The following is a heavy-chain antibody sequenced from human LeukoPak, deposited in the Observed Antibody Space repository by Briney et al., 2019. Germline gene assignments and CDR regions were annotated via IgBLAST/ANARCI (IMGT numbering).Heavy chain of an antibody. J-gene: IGHJ4*02. CDR2: ISSSSSTI. Sequence: SGGSLRLSCAASGFTFSSYSMNWVRQAPGKGLEWVSYISSSSSTIYYADSVKGRFTISRDNAKNSLYLQMNSLRAEDTAVYYCARDFDYDILTGYYNGFTPIRFDYWGQGTLVTVSS. CDR1: GFTFSSYS. V-gene: IGHV3-48*04. D-gene: IGHD3-9*01. CDR3: ARDFDYDILTGYYNGFTPIRFDY.